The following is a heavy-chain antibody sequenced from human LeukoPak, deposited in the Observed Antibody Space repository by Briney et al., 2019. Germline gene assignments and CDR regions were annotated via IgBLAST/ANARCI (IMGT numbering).Heavy chain of an antibody. D-gene: IGHD7-27*01. CDR1: GFTVSYNY. Sequence: GGSLRLSCAASGFTVSYNYMSWVRQAPGKGLEWVSIIYSSGNTYYADSVKGRFTISRDNSKSMLYLQMNSLRAEDTAVYYCARGTAWGHQDHWGQGTLGTVSS. CDR3: ARGTAWGHQDH. J-gene: IGHJ4*02. CDR2: IYSSGNT. V-gene: IGHV3-66*01.